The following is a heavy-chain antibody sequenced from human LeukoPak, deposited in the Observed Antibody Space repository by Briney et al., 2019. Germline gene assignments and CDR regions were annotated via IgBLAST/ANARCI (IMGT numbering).Heavy chain of an antibody. Sequence: PSGTLSLTCAVSGGSISSSNWWSWVRQPPGKGLEWIGEIYHSGSTNYNPSLKSRVTISVDKSKNQFSLKLSSVTAADTAVYYCASRFGLWFGDKVSAFDYWGQGTLVTVSS. D-gene: IGHD3-10*01. CDR3: ASRFGLWFGDKVSAFDY. V-gene: IGHV4-4*02. CDR2: IYHSGST. CDR1: GGSISSSNW. J-gene: IGHJ4*02.